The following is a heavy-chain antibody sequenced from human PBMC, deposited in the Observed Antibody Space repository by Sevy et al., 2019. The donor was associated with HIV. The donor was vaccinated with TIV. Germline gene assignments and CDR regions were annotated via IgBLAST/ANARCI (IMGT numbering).Heavy chain of an antibody. J-gene: IGHJ4*02. CDR3: ATTKDYYDSSGYPFDY. CDR1: GYTLTELS. CDR2: FDPEDGET. V-gene: IGHV1-24*01. Sequence: ASVKVSCKVSGYTLTELSMHWLRQAPGKGLEWVGSFDPEDGETVYEHNFQGRVSMTEDTSKDTDYMEVISLKFEDTAVYYCATTKDYYDSSGYPFDYWGQGTLVTVSS. D-gene: IGHD3-22*01.